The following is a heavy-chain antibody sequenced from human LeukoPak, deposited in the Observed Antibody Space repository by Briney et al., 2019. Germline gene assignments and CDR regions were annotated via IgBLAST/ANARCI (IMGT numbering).Heavy chain of an antibody. Sequence: GGSLRLSCAASGFSFSDHYMDWVRQAPGKGLEWVGRTRNKANSYTTEYAASVKGRFTISRDDSKNSLYLQMNSLKTEDTAVYYCARDWGKGDYWGQGTLVTVSS. CDR2: TRNKANSYTT. D-gene: IGHD3-16*01. CDR1: GFSFSDHY. V-gene: IGHV3-72*01. CDR3: ARDWGKGDY. J-gene: IGHJ4*02.